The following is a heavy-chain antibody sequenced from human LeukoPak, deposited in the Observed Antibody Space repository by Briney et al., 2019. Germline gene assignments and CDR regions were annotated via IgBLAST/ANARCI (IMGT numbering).Heavy chain of an antibody. Sequence: SETLSLTCTVSGGSISSYYWSWIRQPPGKGLEWIGYIYYSGSTNYNPSLKSRVTISVDTSKNQFSLKLSSVTAADTAVYYCARVTGICSSTSCRGVFYYYMDVWGKGTTVTVSS. CDR3: ARVTGICSSTSCRGVFYYYMDV. CDR2: IYYSGST. J-gene: IGHJ6*03. V-gene: IGHV4-59*01. CDR1: GGSISSYY. D-gene: IGHD2-2*01.